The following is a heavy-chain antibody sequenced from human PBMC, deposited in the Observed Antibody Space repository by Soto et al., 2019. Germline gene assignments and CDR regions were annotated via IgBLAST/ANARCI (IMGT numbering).Heavy chain of an antibody. D-gene: IGHD2-2*01. V-gene: IGHV2-5*02. Sequence: QITLKESGPTLVKPTQTLTLTCTFSGFSLTTGGVGVGWSRQPPGKAPEWLALIYGDDDKRFKPSLKNRLSITMDNSRNEVVLKMTNMDPVDTATFFCAHKHAATWLFDYWGQGILVTVSS. CDR3: AHKHAATWLFDY. CDR1: GFSLTTGGVG. CDR2: IYGDDDK. J-gene: IGHJ4*02.